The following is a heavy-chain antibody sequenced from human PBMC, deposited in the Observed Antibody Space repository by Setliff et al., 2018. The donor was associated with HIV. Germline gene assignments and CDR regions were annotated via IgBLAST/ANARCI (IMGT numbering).Heavy chain of an antibody. CDR3: AGGYYDSSGYYYVSHSRIDY. Sequence: KPSETLSLTCTVSGYSISSGYYWGWIRQPPGKGLEWIGSIYYSGSTYYNPSLKSRVTISVDTSKNQFSLKLSSVTAADTAVYYCAGGYYDSSGYYYVSHSRIDYWGQGTLGTVSS. J-gene: IGHJ4*02. V-gene: IGHV4-38-2*02. CDR2: IYYSGST. D-gene: IGHD3-22*01. CDR1: GYSISSGYY.